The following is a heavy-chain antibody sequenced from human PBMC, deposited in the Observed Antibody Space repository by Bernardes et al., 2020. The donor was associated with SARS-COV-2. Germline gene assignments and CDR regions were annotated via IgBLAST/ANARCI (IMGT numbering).Heavy chain of an antibody. Sequence: SGATQMKPTQTLTLTCTLSGFSLSTSGVSVGWIRQPPGQALEWLALIYWDDERRHSPSLKSRLTITKDTCKNQVVLTMTNMDPVDTATYYSAHRRTSSRWYYFDYWGQGTMVPVTS. CDR1: GFSLSTSGVS. D-gene: IGHD1-1*01. J-gene: IGHJ4*02. CDR3: AHRRTSSRWYYFDY. CDR2: IYWDDER. V-gene: IGHV2-5*02.